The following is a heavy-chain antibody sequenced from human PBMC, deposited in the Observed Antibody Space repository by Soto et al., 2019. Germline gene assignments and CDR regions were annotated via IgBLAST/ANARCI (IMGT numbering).Heavy chain of an antibody. D-gene: IGHD4-17*01. CDR3: ARGIGDFIIFDY. V-gene: IGHV4-30-2*01. J-gene: IGHJ4*02. Sequence: QLQLQESGSGLVKPSQTLSLTCAVSAGSISSGGYSWSWIRQPPGKGLEWIGYIYHSGSTYYNPSLMSHVTISVARSKNQFSLKLCSVTAADTAVYYCARGIGDFIIFDYWGQGTLVTVSS. CDR2: IYHSGST. CDR1: AGSISSGGYS.